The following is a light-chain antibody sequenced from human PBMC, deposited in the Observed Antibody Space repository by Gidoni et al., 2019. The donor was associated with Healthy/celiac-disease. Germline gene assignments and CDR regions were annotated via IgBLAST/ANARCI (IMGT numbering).Light chain of an antibody. CDR3: QQRSNWPIT. V-gene: IGKV3-11*01. Sequence: EIVFTQSPATLSLSPGERATLARRASQSVSSYLAWYQPKPGQAPRLLIYDASNRATGIPARFIGSGSGTDFTLTISSLEPEDFAVYYCQQRSNWPITFGQGTRLEIK. J-gene: IGKJ5*01. CDR2: DAS. CDR1: QSVSSY.